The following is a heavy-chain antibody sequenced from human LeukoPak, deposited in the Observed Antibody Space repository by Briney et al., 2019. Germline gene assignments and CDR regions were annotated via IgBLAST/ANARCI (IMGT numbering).Heavy chain of an antibody. Sequence: SQTLSLTCAISGDSVSSNGASWNWIRQSPSRGLEWLGRTYYRSQQWHSDYAPSVKGRITLNPDTSKNQFSLQFNSVTPEDTALYYCGRETDFGVVTNWGQGTLVTVSS. CDR3: GRETDFGVVTN. J-gene: IGHJ4*02. V-gene: IGHV6-1*01. D-gene: IGHD3-3*01. CDR1: GDSVSSNGAS. CDR2: TYYRSQQWHS.